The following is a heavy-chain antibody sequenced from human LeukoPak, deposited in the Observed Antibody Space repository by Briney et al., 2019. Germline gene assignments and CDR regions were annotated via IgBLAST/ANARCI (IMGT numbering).Heavy chain of an antibody. CDR1: GYSFTSYW. CDR3: ARNAGYSSGWYDAFDI. D-gene: IGHD6-19*01. CDR2: IYPGDSDT. V-gene: IGHV5-51*01. J-gene: IGHJ3*02. Sequence: GESLKISFKGSGYSFTSYWIGWVRQMPGKGLEWMGIIYPGDSDTRYSPSFQGQVTISADKSISTAYLQWGSLKASDTAMYYCARNAGYSSGWYDAFDIWGQGTMVTVSS.